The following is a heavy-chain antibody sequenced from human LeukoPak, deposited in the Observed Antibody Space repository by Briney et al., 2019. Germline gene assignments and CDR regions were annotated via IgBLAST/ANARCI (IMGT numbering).Heavy chain of an antibody. D-gene: IGHD5-12*01. CDR1: GFTFSNYW. J-gene: IGHJ4*02. CDR3: AREMYSGYDLGVFDN. Sequence: GGSLRLSCAASGFTFSNYWMSWVRQPPGKGLEWVANIKQDGGAKYFVDSVKGRFTISRDNAKNSVSLQMNSLRAEDTAVYYCAREMYSGYDLGVFDNWGQGTLVTVSS. CDR2: IKQDGGAK. V-gene: IGHV3-7*01.